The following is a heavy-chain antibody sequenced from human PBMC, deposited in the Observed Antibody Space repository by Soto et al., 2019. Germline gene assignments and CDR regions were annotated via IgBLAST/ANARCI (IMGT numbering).Heavy chain of an antibody. CDR3: ARDFTRGILEWLHPGRYYYYGMDV. Sequence: GGSLRLSCAASGFTFSSYAMHWVRQAPGKGLEWVAVISYDGSNKYYADSVKGRFTISRDNSKNTLYLQMNSLRAEDTAVYYCARDFTRGILEWLHPGRYYYYGMDVWGQGTTVTVSS. V-gene: IGHV3-30-3*01. CDR1: GFTFSSYA. D-gene: IGHD3-3*01. J-gene: IGHJ6*02. CDR2: ISYDGSNK.